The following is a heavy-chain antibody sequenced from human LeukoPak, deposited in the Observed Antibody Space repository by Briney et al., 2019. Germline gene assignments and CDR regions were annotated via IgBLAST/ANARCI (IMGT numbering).Heavy chain of an antibody. V-gene: IGHV5-51*01. CDR1: GYSFTSYW. D-gene: IGHD5-12*01. Sequence: GESLKISCKGSGYSFTSYWIGWVRQMPGKGLEWMGIIYPGDSDTRYSPSFQGQVTISADKSISTAYLQWSSVKASDTAMYYCARHLGGYSGYDYYYFDYWGQGTLVTVSS. CDR3: ARHLGGYSGYDYYYFDY. CDR2: IYPGDSDT. J-gene: IGHJ4*02.